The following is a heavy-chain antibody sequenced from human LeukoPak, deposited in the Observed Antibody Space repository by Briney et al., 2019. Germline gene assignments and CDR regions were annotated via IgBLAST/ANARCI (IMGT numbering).Heavy chain of an antibody. Sequence: SETLSLTCTVSGGSISSYYWSWIRQPPGKGLEWIGYIYYSGGTKYNPSLKSRVTISVDTSKNQFSLKLSSVTAADTAVYYCARPSRSVSTAGAFDIWGQGTMVTVSS. CDR1: GGSISSYY. V-gene: IGHV4-59*01. CDR3: ARPSRSVSTAGAFDI. CDR2: IYYSGGT. D-gene: IGHD5/OR15-5a*01. J-gene: IGHJ3*02.